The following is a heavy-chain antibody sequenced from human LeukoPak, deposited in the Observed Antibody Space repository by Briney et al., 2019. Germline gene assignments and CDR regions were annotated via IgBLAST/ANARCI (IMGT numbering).Heavy chain of an antibody. CDR3: ARVRQWLGSYYFDY. J-gene: IGHJ4*02. Sequence: GGSLRLSCAASGFTFSSYSMNWVRQAPGKGLEWVSYISSSSSTIYYADSVKGRLTISRDNAKNSLYLQMNSLRAEDTAVYYCARVRQWLGSYYFDYWGQGTLVTVSS. CDR2: ISSSSSTI. CDR1: GFTFSSYS. V-gene: IGHV3-48*04. D-gene: IGHD6-19*01.